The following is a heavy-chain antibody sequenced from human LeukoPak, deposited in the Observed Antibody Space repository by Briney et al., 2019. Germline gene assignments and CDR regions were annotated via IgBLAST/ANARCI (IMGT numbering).Heavy chain of an antibody. CDR1: GFTFSSYS. Sequence: PGGSLRLSCAASGFTFSSYSMNWVRQAPGQGLEWVSSISSSSNYIYYADSVKGRFTISRDNAKNSLYLQMNSLRAEDTAVYYCARDRTKTLAGYEYYFDYWGQGTLVTVSS. D-gene: IGHD3-9*01. CDR3: ARDRTKTLAGYEYYFDY. CDR2: ISSSSNYI. V-gene: IGHV3-21*01. J-gene: IGHJ4*02.